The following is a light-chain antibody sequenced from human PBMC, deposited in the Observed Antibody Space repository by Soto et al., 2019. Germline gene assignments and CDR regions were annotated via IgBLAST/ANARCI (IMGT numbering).Light chain of an antibody. V-gene: IGLV2-8*01. J-gene: IGLJ1*01. CDR3: KSYACSNTYV. CDR1: KNDIGVYDF. CDR2: EVV. Sequence: QSVLTQPPSASGSPGQSVTISGTGTKNDIGVYDFVSWYQHHPGKAPRLIIYEVVQRPSGVPDRFSGSKSGNTASLPVSGLQAADEADYFCKSYACSNTYVLGSGTKLTVL.